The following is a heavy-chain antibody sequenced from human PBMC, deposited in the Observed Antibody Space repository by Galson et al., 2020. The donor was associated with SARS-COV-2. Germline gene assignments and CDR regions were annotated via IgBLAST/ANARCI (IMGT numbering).Heavy chain of an antibody. CDR1: GFTFSSSA. D-gene: IGHD3-22*01. V-gene: IGHV3-30*04. CDR2: ISYDGTTI. CDR3: ARETDDDSSSWYDH. Sequence: DQLGESLKISCAASGFTFSSSAMHWVRQAPGKGLEWVAIISYDGTTIYKSDSVKGRFTISRDISKNILYLQMNRLRPEDTGVYYCARETDDDSSSWYDHWGQGTLVTVSP. J-gene: IGHJ5*02.